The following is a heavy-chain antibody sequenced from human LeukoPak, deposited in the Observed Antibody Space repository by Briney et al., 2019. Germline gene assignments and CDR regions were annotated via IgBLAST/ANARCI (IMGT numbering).Heavy chain of an antibody. J-gene: IGHJ4*02. CDR1: GFTFSTYA. V-gene: IGHV3-23*01. CDR2: VSFSGDST. Sequence: GALRLSCAASGFTFSTYAMSWVRQAPGKGLGWVSVVSFSGDSTYYADSVKGRFTISRDNSKNTLYLQMNSLRAEDTAVYYCAKLRYFDWLLRTIDYWGQGILVTVSS. CDR3: AKLRYFDWLLRTIDY. D-gene: IGHD3-9*01.